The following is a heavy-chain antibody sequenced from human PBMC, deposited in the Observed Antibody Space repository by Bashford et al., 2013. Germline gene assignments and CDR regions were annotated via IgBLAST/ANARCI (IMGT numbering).Heavy chain of an antibody. V-gene: IGHV1-46*01. CDR1: GYTFSSYY. D-gene: IGHD3-3*01. CDR2: ITPSGDRS. CDR3: VKHIPIHDAFDI. J-gene: IGHJ3*02. Sequence: ASVKVSCKASGYTFSSYYMHWVRQAPGQGLEWVGMITPSGDRSHFAQKFQGRAAMTRDTFTSTVYMELSSLTSEDTAVYYCVKHIPIHDAFDIWAQGTLVTVSS.